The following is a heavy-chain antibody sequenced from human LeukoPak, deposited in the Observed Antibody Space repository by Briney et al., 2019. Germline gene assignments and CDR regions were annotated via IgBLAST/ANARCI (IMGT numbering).Heavy chain of an antibody. D-gene: IGHD3-9*01. CDR2: VYPIDSDI. CDR1: GYYFTNYW. Sequence: AGESLKISCKGSGYYFTNYWIVWVRQLPGKGLEWMGIVYPIDSDIRYSPSFEGQVTISADKSIRTAYLQWNSLKASDTAMYYCARHGGRYPDAFDLWGQGTMVTVSS. J-gene: IGHJ3*01. CDR3: ARHGGRYPDAFDL. V-gene: IGHV5-51*01.